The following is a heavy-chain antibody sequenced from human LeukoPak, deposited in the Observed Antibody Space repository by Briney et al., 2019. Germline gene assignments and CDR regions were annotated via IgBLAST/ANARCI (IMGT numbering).Heavy chain of an antibody. CDR3: ARDRPRTMIVVDLDY. Sequence: GGSLRLSCAASGFTFSSYSMNWVRQAPGKGLEWVSSISSSSSYIYYADSVKGRFTISRDNAKNSLYLQMNSLRAEDTAVYYCARDRPRTMIVVDLDYWGQGTLVTVSS. CDR1: GFTFSSYS. D-gene: IGHD3-22*01. J-gene: IGHJ4*02. CDR2: ISSSSSYI. V-gene: IGHV3-21*01.